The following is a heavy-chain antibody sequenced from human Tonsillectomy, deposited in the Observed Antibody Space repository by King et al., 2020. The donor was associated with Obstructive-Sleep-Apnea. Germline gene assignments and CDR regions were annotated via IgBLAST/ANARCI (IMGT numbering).Heavy chain of an antibody. CDR1: GGSIINSF. CDR2: IYYNGSA. Sequence: VQLQESGPGLVKPSETLSLSCSVSGGSIINSFWSWIRPPPGKGLVWIGYIYYNGSATYNPSLKSRVSMSVDTSKNQFSLELRSVTAADTAVYYCAREGGTSGNYWGQGTLVTVSS. J-gene: IGHJ4*02. D-gene: IGHD1-26*01. CDR3: AREGGTSGNY. V-gene: IGHV4-59*12.